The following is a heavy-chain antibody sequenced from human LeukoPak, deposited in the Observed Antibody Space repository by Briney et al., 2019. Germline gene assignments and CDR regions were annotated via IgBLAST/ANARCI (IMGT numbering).Heavy chain of an antibody. CDR2: IYSGGST. Sequence: GGSLRLSCAASGFTVSSNYMSWVRQAPGKGLEWVSVIYSGGSTYFADSVKGRFTISRDNSKNTLYLQMNSLRAEDTAVYYCAKGLLAAPYAFDIWGQGTMVTVSS. D-gene: IGHD3-22*01. CDR3: AKGLLAAPYAFDI. J-gene: IGHJ3*02. V-gene: IGHV3-66*02. CDR1: GFTVSSNY.